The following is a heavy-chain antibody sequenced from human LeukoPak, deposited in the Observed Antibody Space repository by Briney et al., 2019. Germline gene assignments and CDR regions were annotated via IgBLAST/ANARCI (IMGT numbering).Heavy chain of an antibody. J-gene: IGHJ5*02. CDR3: ASRGSYGGGWFDP. CDR1: GFTFSSYS. V-gene: IGHV3-21*01. CDR2: ISSSSSYI. Sequence: PGGSLRLSCAASGFTFSSYSMNWVRQAPGKGLEWVSSISSSSSYIYYADSVKGRFTISRDNAKNSLYLQMNSQRAEDTAVYYCASRGSYGGGWFDPWGQGTLVTVSS. D-gene: IGHD1-26*01.